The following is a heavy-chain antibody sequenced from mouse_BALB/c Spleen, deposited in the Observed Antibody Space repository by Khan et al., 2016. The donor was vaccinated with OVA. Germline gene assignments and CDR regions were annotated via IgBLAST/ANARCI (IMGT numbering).Heavy chain of an antibody. CDR2: MWAGGST. Sequence: VQLQQSGPGLVAPSQSLSITCTVSGFSLTNYGVHWVRQPPGKGLEWLGVMWAGGSTNYNSALMSRLSITKDNSKSQIFLKVSSLQTDDTAMYYCARTYYGSAWFAYGGQGTLVTVSA. V-gene: IGHV2-9*02. D-gene: IGHD1-1*01. J-gene: IGHJ3*01. CDR3: ARTYYGSAWFAY. CDR1: GFSLTNYG.